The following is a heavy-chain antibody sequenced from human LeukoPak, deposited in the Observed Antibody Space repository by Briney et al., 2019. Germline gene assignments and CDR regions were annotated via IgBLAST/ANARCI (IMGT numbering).Heavy chain of an antibody. CDR3: ARDVAGLDY. CDR2: IWYDGSNK. D-gene: IGHD2-21*01. Sequence: PGRSLRLSCAAPGFTFSSYGMHWVRQAPGKGLEWVAVIWYDGSNKYYADSVKGRFTISRDNSKNTLYLQMNSLRAEDTAVYYCARDVAGLDYWGQGTLVTVSS. J-gene: IGHJ4*02. CDR1: GFTFSSYG. V-gene: IGHV3-33*01.